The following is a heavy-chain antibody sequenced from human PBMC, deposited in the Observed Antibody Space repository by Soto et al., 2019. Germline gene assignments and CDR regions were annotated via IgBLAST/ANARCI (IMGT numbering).Heavy chain of an antibody. V-gene: IGHV1-69*06. D-gene: IGHD2-2*01. CDR1: GGTFSSYA. Sequence: SVKVSCKASGGTFSSYAISWVRQAPGQGLEWMGGIIPIFGTANYAQKFQGRVTITADKPTSTAYMELSSLRSEDTAVYYCAREDIVVVPAAIAYGMDVWGQGTTVTVSS. CDR2: IIPIFGTA. CDR3: AREDIVVVPAAIAYGMDV. J-gene: IGHJ6*02.